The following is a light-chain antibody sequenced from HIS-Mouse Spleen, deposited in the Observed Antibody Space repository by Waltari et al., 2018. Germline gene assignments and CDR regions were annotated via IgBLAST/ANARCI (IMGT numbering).Light chain of an antibody. CDR2: EDS. V-gene: IGLV3-10*01. J-gene: IGLJ2*01. CDR3: YSTDSSGNHRV. CDR1: ALPKNY. Sequence: SYELTQPPSVSASPGQTARITCSRDALPKNYAYWYQQKSGQAPVLVIYEDSKRPSGIPERFSGSSSGTMATLTISGAQVEDEADYYCYSTDSSGNHRVFGGGTKLTVL.